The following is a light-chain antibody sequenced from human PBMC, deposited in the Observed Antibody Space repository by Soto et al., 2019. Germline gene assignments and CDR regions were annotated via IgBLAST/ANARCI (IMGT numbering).Light chain of an antibody. Sequence: DIQMAQFPSSLSAYVGDRDTITCRASQTISSWLAWYQQKPGKAPKLLIYKASTLKSGVPSRFSGSGSGTEFTLTISSLQPDDFATYYCQHYNSYSEAFGQGTMVDI. V-gene: IGKV1-5*03. CDR3: QHYNSYSEA. CDR1: QTISSW. CDR2: KAS. J-gene: IGKJ1*01.